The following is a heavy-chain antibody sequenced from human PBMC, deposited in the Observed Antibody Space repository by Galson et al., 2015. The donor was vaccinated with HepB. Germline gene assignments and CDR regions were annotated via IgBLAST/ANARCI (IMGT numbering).Heavy chain of an antibody. CDR1: GFTFSSYW. CDR3: APLGVVVAATQDPAFDP. CDR2: INSDGSST. V-gene: IGHV3-74*01. D-gene: IGHD2-15*01. Sequence: SLRLSCAASGFTFSSYWMHWVRQAPGKGLVWVSRINSDGSSTSYADSVKGRFTISRDNAKNTLYLQMNSLRAEDTAVYYCAPLGVVVAATQDPAFDPWGQGTLVTVSS. J-gene: IGHJ5*02.